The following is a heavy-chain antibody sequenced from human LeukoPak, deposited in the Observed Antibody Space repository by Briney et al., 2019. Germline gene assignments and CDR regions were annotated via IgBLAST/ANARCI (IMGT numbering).Heavy chain of an antibody. CDR3: ARAGSHRNSGYDY. V-gene: IGHV3-23*01. Sequence: GGSLRLSCVASGFSFSSYAMSWVRQTPGKGLEWVSSISGSGDGTYYADSVNGRFTISRDDSKNTLYLQMNSLRAEDTAVYYCARAGSHRNSGYDYWGQGTLVTVSS. CDR2: ISGSGDGT. D-gene: IGHD5-12*01. CDR1: GFSFSSYA. J-gene: IGHJ4*02.